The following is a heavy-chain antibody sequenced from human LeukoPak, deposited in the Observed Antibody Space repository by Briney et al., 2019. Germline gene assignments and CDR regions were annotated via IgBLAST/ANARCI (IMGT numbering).Heavy chain of an antibody. J-gene: IGHJ5*02. CDR3: ARDSRLEYSSPRGGDWFDP. CDR1: GGSFSGYY. CDR2: INHSGST. D-gene: IGHD6-6*01. V-gene: IGHV4-34*01. Sequence: SETLSLTCAVYGGSFSGYYWSWIRQPPGKGLEWIGEINHSGSTNYNPSLKSRVTISVDTSKNQFSLKLSSVTAADTAVHYCARDSRLEYSSPRGGDWFDPWGQGTLVTVSS.